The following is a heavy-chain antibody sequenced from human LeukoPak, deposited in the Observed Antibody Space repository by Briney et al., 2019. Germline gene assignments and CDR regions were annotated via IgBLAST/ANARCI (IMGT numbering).Heavy chain of an antibody. CDR1: GFTFDDYG. Sequence: GGSLRLSCAASGFTFDDYGMSWVRQAPGKGLEWVSGINWNGGSTGYADSVKGRFTISRDNAKNSLYLQMNSLRAEDTALYYCARGSRPKNWNDVLNANWFDPWGQGTLVTVSS. CDR3: ARGSRPKNWNDVLNANWFDP. CDR2: INWNGGST. J-gene: IGHJ5*02. V-gene: IGHV3-20*04. D-gene: IGHD1-1*01.